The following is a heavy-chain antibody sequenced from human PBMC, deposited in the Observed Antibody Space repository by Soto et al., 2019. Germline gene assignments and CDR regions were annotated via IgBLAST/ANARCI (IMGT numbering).Heavy chain of an antibody. V-gene: IGHV1-18*01. CDR2: ISAYNGNT. CDR1: GYNFISHG. D-gene: IGHD2-21*01. CDR3: ARGAFCGGAPGCRDMDV. J-gene: IGHJ6*02. Sequence: QIQLVQSGGEVKKPGASVKVSCKSSGYNFISHGITWVRQAPGQGLEWMGRISAYNGNTNHAQKFQGRLTMTTDTSTSTAYMELRSLRSDDTAVYYCARGAFCGGAPGCRDMDVWGQGTTVTVSS.